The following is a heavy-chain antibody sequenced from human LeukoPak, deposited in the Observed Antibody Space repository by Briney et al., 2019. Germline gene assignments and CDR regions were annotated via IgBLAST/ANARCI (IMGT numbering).Heavy chain of an antibody. V-gene: IGHV4-4*07. CDR2: MYPGGST. J-gene: IGHJ6*01. D-gene: IGHD4-4*01. CDR1: GFTFSSYS. CDR3: ARDPPNTYSAMDV. Sequence: GSLRLSCAASGFTFSSYSMNWVRQPAGKGLEWLGRMYPGGSTDHNPSLRSRVTMSVDTSKNQFSLKLSSVTAADTAVYYCARDPPNTYSAMDVWGQGTTVTVFS.